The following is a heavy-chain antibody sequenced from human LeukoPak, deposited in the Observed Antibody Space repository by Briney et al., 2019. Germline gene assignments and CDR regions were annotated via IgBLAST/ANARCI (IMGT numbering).Heavy chain of an antibody. D-gene: IGHD5-18*01. CDR2: INPNSGGT. Sequence: ASVKVSCKASGYTFTRYYMHWVRQAPGQGLEWMGWINPNSGGTNYAQKFQGRVTMTRDTSISTAYMELSRLRSDDTAVYYCARGTRYSYGLFDYWGQGTLVTVSS. J-gene: IGHJ4*02. CDR3: ARGTRYSYGLFDY. V-gene: IGHV1-2*02. CDR1: GYTFTRYY.